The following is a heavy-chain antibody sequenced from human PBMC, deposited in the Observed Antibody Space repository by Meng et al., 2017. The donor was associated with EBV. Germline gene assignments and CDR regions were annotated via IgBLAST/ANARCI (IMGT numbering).Heavy chain of an antibody. Sequence: QITLKESCPTLVNPTQTLTLTCTFAGFSLSTRGVGVGWSRQPPGKALEWLALIYWDDDKRYSPSLKSRLTITKDTSKNQVVLTMTNMDPVDAATYYCAHIIAARPFDYWGQGTLVTVSS. CDR3: AHIIAARPFDY. CDR1: GFSLSTRGVG. J-gene: IGHJ4*02. D-gene: IGHD6-6*01. V-gene: IGHV2-5*02. CDR2: IYWDDDK.